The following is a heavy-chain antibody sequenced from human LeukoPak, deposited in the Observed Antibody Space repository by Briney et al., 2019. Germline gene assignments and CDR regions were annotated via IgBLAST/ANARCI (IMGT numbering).Heavy chain of an antibody. J-gene: IGHJ4*02. Sequence: ASVKVSCKASGYTFTSYYMHWVLQAPAQGLKWMGIINPSGGSTSYAQKCQGRVTMTRDTSTSTVYMELSSLRSEATAVYYCARAYGGRQWELRPGYYFDYWGQGTLVTVSS. D-gene: IGHD1-26*01. CDR1: GYTFTSYY. V-gene: IGHV1-46*01. CDR3: ARAYGGRQWELRPGYYFDY. CDR2: INPSGGST.